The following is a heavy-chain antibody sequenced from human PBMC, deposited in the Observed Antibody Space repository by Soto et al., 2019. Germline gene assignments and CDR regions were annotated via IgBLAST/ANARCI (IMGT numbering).Heavy chain of an antibody. Sequence: EVQLVESGGGLVQPGGSPRLSCAASGFTFSDHYMDWVRQAPGKGLEWIGRIKNKPKSYPTQYPASVKGRLTISRDDSINPRHLQMESLRADDTAVYYCARYIVATKYLDYWGQGTLVTVSS. V-gene: IGHV3-72*01. J-gene: IGHJ4*02. CDR2: IKNKPKSYPT. CDR1: GFTFSDHY. CDR3: ARYIVATKYLDY. D-gene: IGHD5-12*01.